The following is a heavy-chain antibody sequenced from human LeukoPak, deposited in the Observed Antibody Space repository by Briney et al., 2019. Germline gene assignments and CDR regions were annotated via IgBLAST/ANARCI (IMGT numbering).Heavy chain of an antibody. CDR3: ARNKKGDRYTYGHDY. CDR1: GFTFDDYG. V-gene: IGHV3-20*04. Sequence: GGSLRLSCAASGFTFDDYGMCWVRQAPGKGLEWVSGINWNGGSTGYADSVKGRFTISRDNAKNSLYLQMNSLRAEDRAVYYCARNKKGDRYTYGHDYWGQGTLVTVSS. D-gene: IGHD5-18*01. J-gene: IGHJ4*02. CDR2: INWNGGST.